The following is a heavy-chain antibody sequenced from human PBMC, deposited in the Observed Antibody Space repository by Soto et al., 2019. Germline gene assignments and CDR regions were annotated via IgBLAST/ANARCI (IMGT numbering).Heavy chain of an antibody. Sequence: SEKLSLTCTVSGDSISNKNYHWGWTRQPPGKGLEWIGTVYSNGHTYYNPSLKSRLAMAVDTSKNQFSLSLISVTAEDTAVYFCACLTNGRLGDSWGQGTLVTVSA. J-gene: IGHJ5*02. D-gene: IGHD2-8*01. CDR2: VYSNGHT. CDR1: GDSISNKNYH. CDR3: ACLTNGRLGDS. V-gene: IGHV4-39*01.